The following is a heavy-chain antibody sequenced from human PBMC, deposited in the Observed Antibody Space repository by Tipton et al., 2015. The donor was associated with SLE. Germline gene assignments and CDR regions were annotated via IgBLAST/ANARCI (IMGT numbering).Heavy chain of an antibody. CDR3: ARTRGYSYGLFDY. J-gene: IGHJ4*02. CDR1: GGSVSSGSYY. Sequence: TLSLTCTVSGGSVSSGSYYWSWIRQPPGKGLEWIGEINHSGSTNYNPSLKSRVTISVDTSKNQFSLKLSSVTAADTAVYYCARTRGYSYGLFDYWGQGTLVTVSS. D-gene: IGHD5-18*01. V-gene: IGHV4-39*07. CDR2: INHSGST.